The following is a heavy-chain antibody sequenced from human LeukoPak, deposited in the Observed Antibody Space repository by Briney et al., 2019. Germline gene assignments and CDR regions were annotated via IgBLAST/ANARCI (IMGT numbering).Heavy chain of an antibody. V-gene: IGHV1-8*01. CDR3: ARVDTAMVTDY. Sequence: ASVTVSCKASGYTFTSYDINWVRQAPGQGLEWMGWMNPNSGNTGYAQKFQGRVTMTRNTSISTAYMELSSLRSEDTAVYYCARVDTAMVTDYWGQGTLVTVSS. J-gene: IGHJ4*02. CDR1: GYTFTSYD. D-gene: IGHD5-18*01. CDR2: MNPNSGNT.